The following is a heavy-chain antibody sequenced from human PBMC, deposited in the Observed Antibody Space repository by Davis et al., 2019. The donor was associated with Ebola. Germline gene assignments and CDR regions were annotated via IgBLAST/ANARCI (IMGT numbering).Heavy chain of an antibody. CDR3: ASAEQQLDPFDY. CDR1: GGSISSYY. V-gene: IGHV4-59*01. Sequence: MPGGSLRLSCTVSGGSISSYYWSWIRQPPGKGLEWIGYIYYSGSTNYNPSLKSRVTISVDTSKNQFSLKLSSVTAADTAVYYCASAEQQLDPFDYWGQGTLVTVSS. J-gene: IGHJ4*02. CDR2: IYYSGST. D-gene: IGHD6-13*01.